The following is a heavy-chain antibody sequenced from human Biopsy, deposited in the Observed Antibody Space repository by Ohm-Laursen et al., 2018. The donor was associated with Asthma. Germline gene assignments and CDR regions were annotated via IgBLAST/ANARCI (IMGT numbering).Heavy chain of an antibody. D-gene: IGHD3-22*01. Sequence: SLRLSCTAPGFSFDDCAMHWVRQAPGKGLEWASSISWNSGNIDYAVSVKGRFTISRDNAKNSLYLQMQSLRPEDTAFYYCAKSADYYDSTDYLDFWGRGTLVTVSS. CDR3: AKSADYYDSTDYLDF. J-gene: IGHJ4*01. CDR1: GFSFDDCA. CDR2: ISWNSGNI. V-gene: IGHV3-9*01.